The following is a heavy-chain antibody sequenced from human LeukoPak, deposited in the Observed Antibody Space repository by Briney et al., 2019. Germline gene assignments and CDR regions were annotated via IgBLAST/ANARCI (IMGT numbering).Heavy chain of an antibody. D-gene: IGHD5-18*01. V-gene: IGHV3-21*01. Sequence: PGGYLRLSWVASGFTLGRYSMNLVGPRAGHGLEWVSSISSSSSYIYYADSVKGRFTISRDNAKNSLYLQMNSLRAEDTAVYYCAREHTAGDYWGQGTLVTVSS. J-gene: IGHJ4*02. CDR1: GFTLGRYS. CDR3: AREHTAGDY. CDR2: ISSSSSYI.